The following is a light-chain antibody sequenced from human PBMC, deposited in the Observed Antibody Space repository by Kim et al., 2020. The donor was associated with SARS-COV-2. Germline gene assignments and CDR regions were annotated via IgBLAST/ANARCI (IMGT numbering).Light chain of an antibody. V-gene: IGLV1-44*01. J-gene: IGLJ3*02. CDR1: SSNIGSNN. Sequence: QSVLTQPPSASGTPGQRVTISCSGSSSNIGSNNVVWYQQFPGAAPNVLIHSNNQRPSGILDRFSGSRSGTSASLAISGLQSGDEADYYCAVWDDSLKQGVFGGGTQLTVL. CDR2: SNN. CDR3: AVWDDSLKQGV.